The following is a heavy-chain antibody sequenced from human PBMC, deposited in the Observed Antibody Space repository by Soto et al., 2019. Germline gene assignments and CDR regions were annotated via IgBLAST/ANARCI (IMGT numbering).Heavy chain of an antibody. CDR1: GYTFSAFW. CDR2: IDPRDSYS. V-gene: IGHV5-10-1*01. CDR3: ASLSTGFCTKSTCQLYVGMDV. D-gene: IGHD2-8*01. Sequence: GESLKISCQASGYTFSAFWITWVRQMPGKGLEWMATIDPRDSYSNYSLSFQGHVTISADKSIGSAYLHWSTLEASDTAIYYCASLSTGFCTKSTCQLYVGMDVWGPGTRVTVSS. J-gene: IGHJ6*02.